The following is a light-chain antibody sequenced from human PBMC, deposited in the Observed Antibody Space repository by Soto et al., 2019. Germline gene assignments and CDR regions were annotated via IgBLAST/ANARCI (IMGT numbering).Light chain of an antibody. CDR1: SSDFGNYNL. J-gene: IGLJ2*01. Sequence: QSVLTQPASVSGSPGQSITISCTGTSSDFGNYNLVSWYQQHPGKVPKLILFEVNKRPSGVSNRFSGSRSDNTASLTISGLQAEDEAIYYCSSYSTTTRGVLFGGGTKLTVL. CDR3: SSYSTTTRGVL. CDR2: EVN. V-gene: IGLV2-14*02.